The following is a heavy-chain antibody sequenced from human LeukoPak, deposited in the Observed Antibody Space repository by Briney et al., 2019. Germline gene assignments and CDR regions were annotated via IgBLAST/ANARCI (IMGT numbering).Heavy chain of an antibody. CDR2: ISGSGGST. D-gene: IGHD3-22*01. Sequence: GGSLRLSCAASGFTFSSYAMSWVRQAPGKGLEWVSAISGSGGSTYYADSVKGRFTISRDNSKNTLYLQMNSLRAEDTAVYCCAKKLSSEFYFDYWGQGTLVTVSS. CDR3: AKKLSSEFYFDY. CDR1: GFTFSSYA. J-gene: IGHJ4*02. V-gene: IGHV3-23*01.